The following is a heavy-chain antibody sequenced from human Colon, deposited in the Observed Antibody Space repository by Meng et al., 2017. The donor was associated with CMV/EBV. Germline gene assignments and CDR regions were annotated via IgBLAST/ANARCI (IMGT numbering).Heavy chain of an antibody. Sequence: FAASGFTFSSYGMHWVRQAPGKGLEWVAVISYDGSNKYYADSVKGRFTISRDNSKNTLYLQMNSLRAEDTAVYYCAKARYLVSSIDYWGQGTLVTVSS. CDR3: AKARYLVSSIDY. CDR1: GFTFSSYG. CDR2: ISYDGSNK. V-gene: IGHV3-30*18. D-gene: IGHD3-9*01. J-gene: IGHJ4*02.